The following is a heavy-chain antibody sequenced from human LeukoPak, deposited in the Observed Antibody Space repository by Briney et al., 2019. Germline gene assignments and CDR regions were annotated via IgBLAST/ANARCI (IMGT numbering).Heavy chain of an antibody. CDR2: INPSGGST. Sequence: ASVKVSCKASGYTFTSYYMHWVRQAPGQGLEWMGIINPSGGSTSYAQKFQGRVTMTRDTSTSTVYMELSSLRSEDTAVYYCARVVTMMVVVTHDAFDIWGQGTMVTVSS. CDR3: ARVVTMMVVVTHDAFDI. CDR1: GYTFTSYY. V-gene: IGHV1-46*01. J-gene: IGHJ3*02. D-gene: IGHD3-22*01.